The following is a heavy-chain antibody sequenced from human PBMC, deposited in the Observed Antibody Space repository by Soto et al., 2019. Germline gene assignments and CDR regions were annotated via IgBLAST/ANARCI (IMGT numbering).Heavy chain of an antibody. V-gene: IGHV1-69*13. CDR2: IIPIFGTA. J-gene: IGHJ5*02. D-gene: IGHD3-10*01. CDR3: AGELWGFGELSPNWFDP. CDR1: GGTFSSYA. Sequence: GASVKVSCKASGGTFSSYAISWVRQAPGQGLEWMGGIIPIFGTANYAQKFQGRVTITADESTSTAYMELSSLRSEDTAVYYCAGELWGFGELSPNWFDPWGQGTLVTVSS.